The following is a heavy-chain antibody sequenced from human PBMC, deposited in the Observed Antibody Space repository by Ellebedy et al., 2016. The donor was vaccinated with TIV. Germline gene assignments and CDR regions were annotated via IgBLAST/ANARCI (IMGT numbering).Heavy chain of an antibody. CDR2: IYTSGST. Sequence: SETLSLXXTVSGGSISSYYWSWIRQPAGKGLEWIGRIYTSGSTNYNPSLKSRVTMSVDTSKNQFSLKLSSVTAADTAVYYCARVGYCSGGSCYSTFRFDYWGQGTLVTVSS. CDR1: GGSISSYY. V-gene: IGHV4-4*07. D-gene: IGHD2-15*01. J-gene: IGHJ4*02. CDR3: ARVGYCSGGSCYSTFRFDY.